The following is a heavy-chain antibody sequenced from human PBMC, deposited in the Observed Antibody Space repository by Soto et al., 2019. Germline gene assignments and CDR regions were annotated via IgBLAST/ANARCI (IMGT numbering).Heavy chain of an antibody. J-gene: IGHJ4*02. CDR2: ISYDGSNK. CDR3: AREDGPGAFDY. CDR1: GFTFSSYA. Sequence: GGSLRLSCAASGFTFSSYAMHWVRQAPGKGLEWVAVISYDGSNKYYADSVKGRFTISRDNSKNTLYLQMNSLRAEDTAVYYCAREDGPGAFDYWGQGTLVTVSS. V-gene: IGHV3-30-3*01.